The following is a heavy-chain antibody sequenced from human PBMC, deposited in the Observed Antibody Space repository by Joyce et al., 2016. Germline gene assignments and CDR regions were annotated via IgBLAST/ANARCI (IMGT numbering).Heavy chain of an antibody. CDR3: AKDRSSGWYGGWFDP. J-gene: IGHJ5*02. D-gene: IGHD6-13*01. Sequence: QVQLVESGGGVVQPGRSLRLSCAASGFTFSDYAMHWVRQAPGKGMEWVAIISHDRSHKYYADSVKGRFTITRENSKNTLYFQMNSLRAEDTAVYYCAKDRSSGWYGGWFDPWGQGTLVTVSS. V-gene: IGHV3-30*18. CDR1: GFTFSDYA. CDR2: ISHDRSHK.